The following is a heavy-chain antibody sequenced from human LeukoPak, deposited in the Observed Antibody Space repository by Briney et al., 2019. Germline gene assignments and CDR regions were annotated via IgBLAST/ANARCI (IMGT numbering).Heavy chain of an antibody. Sequence: ASVKVSCKASGYTFTSYDINWVRRATGQGLEWMGWMNPNSGNTGYAQKFQGRATITRNTSISTAYMELSSLRSEDTAVYYCARRRSSWYAGYYYYMDVWGKGTTVTVSS. CDR3: ARRRSSWYAGYYYYMDV. V-gene: IGHV1-8*03. D-gene: IGHD6-13*01. CDR1: GYTFTSYD. CDR2: MNPNSGNT. J-gene: IGHJ6*03.